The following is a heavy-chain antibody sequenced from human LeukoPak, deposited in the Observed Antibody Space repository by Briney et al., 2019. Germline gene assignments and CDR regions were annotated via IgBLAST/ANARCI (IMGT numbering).Heavy chain of an antibody. CDR1: GGSISSSNW. Sequence: PSETLSLTCAVSGGSISSSNWWSWVRQPPGKGLEWIGEIYHSGGTNYNPSLKSRVTISVDKSKNQLSLKLNSVTAADTAVYYCARVSAVAGTRVPDYWGQGTQVTVSS. CDR2: IYHSGGT. V-gene: IGHV4-4*02. D-gene: IGHD6-19*01. CDR3: ARVSAVAGTRVPDY. J-gene: IGHJ4*02.